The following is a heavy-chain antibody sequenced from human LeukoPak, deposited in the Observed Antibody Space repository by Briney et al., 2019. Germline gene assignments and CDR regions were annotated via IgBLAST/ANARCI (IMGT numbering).Heavy chain of an antibody. V-gene: IGHV3-15*01. CDR2: IKSKTDGRTT. Sequence: GGSLRLSCAASGFTFSNAWMSWVRQAPGKGLEWVGRIKSKTDGRTTDYAAPVKGRFTISRDDSKNTLYLQMNSLRAEDTAVCYCARATRGYSYGPDAFDIWGQGTMVTVSS. CDR1: GFTFSNAW. J-gene: IGHJ3*02. CDR3: ARATRGYSYGPDAFDI. D-gene: IGHD5-18*01.